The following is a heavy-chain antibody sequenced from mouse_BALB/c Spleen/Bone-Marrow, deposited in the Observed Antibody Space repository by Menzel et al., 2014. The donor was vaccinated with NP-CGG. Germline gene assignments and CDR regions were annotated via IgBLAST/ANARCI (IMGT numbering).Heavy chain of an antibody. J-gene: IGHJ4*01. V-gene: IGHV1-54*01. D-gene: IGHD1-2*01. CDR2: INPGSGGT. CDR1: GYAFTNYL. Sequence: QVQLKESGAELVRPGTSVKVSCKASGYAFTNYLIEWVKQRPGQGLEWIGVINPGSGGTNYNEKFKGKATLTADKSSSTAYMQLSSLTSDDSAVYFCARSLLRLQNAMDYWGQGTSVIVSS. CDR3: ARSLLRLQNAMDY.